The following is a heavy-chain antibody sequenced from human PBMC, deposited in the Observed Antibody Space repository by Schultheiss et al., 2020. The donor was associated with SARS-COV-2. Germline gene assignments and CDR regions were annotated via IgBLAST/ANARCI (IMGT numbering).Heavy chain of an antibody. V-gene: IGHV3-21*01. CDR3: ATVVGEYFQH. Sequence: GESLKISCAASGFTVSSNYMSWVRQAPGKGLEWVSSISSSSSYIYYADSVKGRFTISRDNAKNTLYLQMNSLRAEDTAVYYCATVVGEYFQHWGQGTLVTVSS. J-gene: IGHJ1*01. CDR2: ISSSSSYI. CDR1: GFTVSSNY. D-gene: IGHD1-26*01.